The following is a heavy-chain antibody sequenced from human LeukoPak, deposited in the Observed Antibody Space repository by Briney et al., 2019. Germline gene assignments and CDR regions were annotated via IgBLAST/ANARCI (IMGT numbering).Heavy chain of an antibody. CDR1: GYTFTNYE. CDR3: AGGGVGYCSTTSCYDLDY. D-gene: IGHD2-2*01. Sequence: GASVKVSCKATGYTFTNYEINWVRQAPGQGLEWMGWMTPNSGSTGYAQKFQGRVAMTRNTSTGTAYVELSSLRSEDTAVYYCAGGGVGYCSTTSCYDLDYWGQGTLVTVSS. V-gene: IGHV1-8*01. CDR2: MTPNSGST. J-gene: IGHJ4*02.